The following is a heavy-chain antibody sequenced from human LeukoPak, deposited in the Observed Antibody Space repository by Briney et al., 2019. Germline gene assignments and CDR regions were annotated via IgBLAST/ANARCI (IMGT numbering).Heavy chain of an antibody. CDR2: LREEGSDP. CDR3: AREQGWGSDIYGMDV. J-gene: IGHJ6*02. V-gene: IGHV3-7*01. Sequence: PGGSLRLSCAASGFNFGTYWMAWVRQAPGKGLEWVATLREEGSDPRYVDSLRGRFTISRDNSRNSLFLQMNSLRAEDTAVYYCAREQGWGSDIYGMDVWGHGTTVIVSS. CDR1: GFNFGTYW. D-gene: IGHD3-16*01.